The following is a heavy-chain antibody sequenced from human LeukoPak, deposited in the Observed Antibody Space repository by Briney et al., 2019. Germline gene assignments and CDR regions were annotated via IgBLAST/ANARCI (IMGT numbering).Heavy chain of an antibody. CDR2: ISAYNGNT. CDR1: GGTFSNYA. J-gene: IGHJ6*02. CDR3: ARDGSSSSSVYYYYGMDV. D-gene: IGHD6-6*01. V-gene: IGHV1-18*01. Sequence: ASVKVSCKASGGTFSNYAISWVRQAPGQGLEWMGWISAYNGNTNYAQKLQGRVTMTTDTSTSTAYMELRSLRSDDTAVYYCARDGSSSSSVYYYYGMDVWGQGTTVTVSS.